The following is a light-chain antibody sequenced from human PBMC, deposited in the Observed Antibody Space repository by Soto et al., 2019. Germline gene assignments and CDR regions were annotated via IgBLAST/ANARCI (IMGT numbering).Light chain of an antibody. CDR3: QQYGSSPPYT. CDR2: GSS. V-gene: IGKV3-20*01. J-gene: IGKJ2*01. Sequence: EVVLTQSPGTLSLSPGERATLSCRASQTVSNNYLAWYQQTPGQAPRLLIFGSSARATAIPVRFSGSGSGTDFTLTISRLEPEDFAVYYCQQYGSSPPYTFGQGTKLEIK. CDR1: QTVSNNY.